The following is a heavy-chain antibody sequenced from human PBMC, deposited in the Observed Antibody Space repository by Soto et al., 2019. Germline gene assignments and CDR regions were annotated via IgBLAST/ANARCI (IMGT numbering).Heavy chain of an antibody. J-gene: IGHJ4*02. V-gene: IGHV1-69*13. Sequence: ASVKVSCKASGGTFSRNTISWVRQAPGQGLEWMGGIMLIFGSANYAQKFQGRVTITADENTRTVYMELSRLRSEDTAVYYCARQFDSDTTGYYYAYWGQGTLVTVSS. CDR2: IMLIFGSA. CDR1: GGTFSRNT. D-gene: IGHD3-22*01. CDR3: ARQFDSDTTGYYYAY.